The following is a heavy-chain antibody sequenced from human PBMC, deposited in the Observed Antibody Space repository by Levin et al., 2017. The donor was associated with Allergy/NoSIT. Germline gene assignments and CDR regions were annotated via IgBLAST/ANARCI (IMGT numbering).Heavy chain of an antibody. CDR2: MYYSGSS. D-gene: IGHD3-22*01. V-gene: IGHV4-59*08. Sequence: KSSETLSLTCTVSGGSISSYYWSWIRQPPGKGLEWIGYMYYSGSSNYNPSLKSRVTISEDTSKNQFSLKLSSVTAADTAVYYCARHQYYYDLMDYWGQGTLVTVSS. CDR1: GGSISSYY. CDR3: ARHQYYYDLMDY. J-gene: IGHJ4*02.